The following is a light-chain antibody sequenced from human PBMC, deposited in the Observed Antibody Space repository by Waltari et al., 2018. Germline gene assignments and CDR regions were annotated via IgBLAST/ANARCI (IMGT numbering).Light chain of an antibody. CDR2: EGS. V-gene: IGLV2-23*01. Sequence: QSALTQPASVSWSPGQSITISCTGTSSHVGSYNLVPWYQPPPGKAPKLMIYEGSKRPSGVSNRFSGSKSGNTASLTISGLQAEDEADYYCCSYAGSSTLVFGGGTKLTVL. CDR3: CSYAGSSTLV. J-gene: IGLJ2*01. CDR1: SSHVGSYNL.